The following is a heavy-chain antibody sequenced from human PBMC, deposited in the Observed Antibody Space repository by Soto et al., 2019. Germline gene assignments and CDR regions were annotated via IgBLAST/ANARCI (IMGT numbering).Heavy chain of an antibody. Sequence: GGSLRLSCSASGFTFSSYAMHWVRQAPGKGLEYVSAISSNGGSTYYADSVKGRFTISRDNSKNTLYLQMSSLRADDTAVYYCVKDRRITMVRGVPITFDPWGQGTLVTVSS. J-gene: IGHJ5*02. CDR1: GFTFSSYA. D-gene: IGHD3-10*01. CDR3: VKDRRITMVRGVPITFDP. V-gene: IGHV3-64D*08. CDR2: ISSNGGST.